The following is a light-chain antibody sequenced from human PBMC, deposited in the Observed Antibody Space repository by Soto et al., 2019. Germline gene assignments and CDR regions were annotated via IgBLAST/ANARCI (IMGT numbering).Light chain of an antibody. CDR2: KAS. V-gene: IGKV1-5*03. J-gene: IGKJ2*01. Sequence: DIQMTQSPSTLSASVGDRVTITCRASQSISSWLAWYQQKPGKVPEVLIYKASSLESEVPSRFSGSGSGTEFTLTISSLQPDDFATYYCHQYHSYPYTFGQGTKLEIK. CDR3: HQYHSYPYT. CDR1: QSISSW.